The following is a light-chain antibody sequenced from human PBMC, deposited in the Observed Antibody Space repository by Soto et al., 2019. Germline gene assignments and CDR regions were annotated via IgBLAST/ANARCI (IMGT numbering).Light chain of an antibody. CDR3: QSYDNTLGGLVV. V-gene: IGLV1-40*01. Sequence: QAVVTQPPSVSGAPGQRVTISCTGSRSNIGANFDVHWYQQLPGRAPKLLLSGTANRPSGVPDRFSGSKSGTSASLAITGLQAEDEADYYCQSYDNTLGGLVVFGGGTKLTVL. CDR2: GTA. CDR1: RSNIGANFD. J-gene: IGLJ2*01.